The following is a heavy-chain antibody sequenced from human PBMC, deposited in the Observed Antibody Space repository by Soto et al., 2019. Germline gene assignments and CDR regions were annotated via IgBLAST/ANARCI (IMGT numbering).Heavy chain of an antibody. D-gene: IGHD3-22*01. CDR3: ARGGVIVVGLDG. CDR1: GLTFSTYW. CDR2: IRTDGSDS. J-gene: IGHJ6*02. V-gene: IGHV3-74*01. Sequence: VDLVESGGGIVQPGGSLRLSCVGTGLTFSTYWMHWVRQAPGKGLEWVSRIRTDGSDSDYADSVRGRFTISRDNAKNPRFLHMDSLRADDTAVYYCARGGVIVVGLDGWGQGTTVTVSS.